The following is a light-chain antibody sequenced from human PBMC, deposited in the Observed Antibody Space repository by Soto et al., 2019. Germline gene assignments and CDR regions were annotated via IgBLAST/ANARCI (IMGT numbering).Light chain of an antibody. CDR1: SSDVGGYNY. CDR2: EVS. Sequence: QSALTQPASVSGSPGQSITISCTGTSSDVGGYNYVSWYQQHPGKAPKLMIYEVSNRPSGVSNRFSGSKSGNTASLTISGLQAEDEADYYCSSYTSSSTTYVFGNGTKVNVL. J-gene: IGLJ1*01. CDR3: SSYTSSSTTYV. V-gene: IGLV2-14*01.